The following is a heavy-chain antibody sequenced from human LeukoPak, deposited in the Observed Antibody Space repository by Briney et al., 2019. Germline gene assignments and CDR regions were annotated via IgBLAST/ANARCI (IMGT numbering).Heavy chain of an antibody. D-gene: IGHD2-15*01. CDR3: ARGGRYCSGGGCYNWFDP. Sequence: GGSLRLSCAASGFTVSSNYMSWVRQAPGKGLEWVSDIYSGGSTYYADSVKGRFTISRDNAKNTLYLQMNSLRAEDTAVYYCARGGRYCSGGGCYNWFDPWGQGTLVTVSS. V-gene: IGHV3-53*01. CDR2: IYSGGST. J-gene: IGHJ5*02. CDR1: GFTVSSNY.